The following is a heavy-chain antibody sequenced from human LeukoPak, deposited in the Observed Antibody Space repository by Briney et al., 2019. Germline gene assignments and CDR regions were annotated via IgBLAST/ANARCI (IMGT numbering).Heavy chain of an antibody. CDR1: GYTFTSYG. CDR3: ARDLLWVRGVFYYYGMDV. V-gene: IGHV1-18*04. CDR2: ISAYRGNT. J-gene: IGHJ6*04. Sequence: GASVKVSYKASGYTFTSYGISWVRQAPGQGREGMGWISAYRGNTNYAQKLQGRVTMTTDTSTSTAYMELRSLRSDDTAVYYCARDLLWVRGVFYYYGMDVWGKGTTVTVSS. D-gene: IGHD3-10*01.